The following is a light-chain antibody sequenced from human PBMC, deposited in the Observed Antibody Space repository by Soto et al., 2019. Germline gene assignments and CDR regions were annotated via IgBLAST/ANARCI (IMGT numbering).Light chain of an antibody. CDR1: QSVRNY. CDR3: QQHDHCPAT. CDR2: DAS. Sequence: VVLTLSKAPQSLSQGETATLSCRASQSVRNYLAWYQQKPGQAPRLLIYDASTRATGIPARFSGSGSGTEFTRTISILQSEYVAVYYCQQHDHCPATFGQGTKVDIK. J-gene: IGKJ1*01. V-gene: IGKV3-11*01.